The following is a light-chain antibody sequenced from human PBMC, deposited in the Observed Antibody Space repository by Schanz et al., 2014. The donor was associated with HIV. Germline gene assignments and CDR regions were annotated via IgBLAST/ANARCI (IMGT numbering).Light chain of an antibody. CDR3: GSYSSGDSHWV. CDR1: SSDVGYYDY. CDR2: DVD. Sequence: QSALTQPASVSGSPGQSITISCTGTSSDVGYYDYVSWYQQHPGKAPKLIIFDVDNRPSGVSWRFSASKSGNTASLTISGLQAEDEADYYCGSYSSGDSHWVFGGGTKVTVL. J-gene: IGLJ3*02. V-gene: IGLV2-14*01.